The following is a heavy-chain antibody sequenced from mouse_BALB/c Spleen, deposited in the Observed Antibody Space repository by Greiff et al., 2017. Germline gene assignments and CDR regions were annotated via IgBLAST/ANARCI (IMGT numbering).Heavy chain of an antibody. J-gene: IGHJ3*01. CDR1: GFTFSSYA. Sequence: EVKLVESGGGLVKPGGSLKLSCAASGFTFSSYAMSWVRQTPEKRLEWVASISSGGSTYYPDSVKGRFTISRDNARNILYLQMSSLRSEDTAMYYCARGGPTVPAWFAYWGQGTLVTVSA. D-gene: IGHD1-1*01. CDR2: ISSGGST. V-gene: IGHV5-6-5*01. CDR3: ARGGPTVPAWFAY.